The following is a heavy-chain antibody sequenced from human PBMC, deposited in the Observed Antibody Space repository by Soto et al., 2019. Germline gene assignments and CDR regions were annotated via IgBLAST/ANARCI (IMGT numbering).Heavy chain of an antibody. Sequence: EASVKVSCKASGYTFTGYYMHWVRQAPGQGLEWMGWINPNSGGTNYAQKFQGWVTMTRDTSISTAYMELSRLRSDDTAVYYCARDGYNYRTGGGYYYGMDVWGQGTTVTVSS. J-gene: IGHJ6*02. D-gene: IGHD5-12*01. V-gene: IGHV1-2*04. CDR2: INPNSGGT. CDR1: GYTFTGYY. CDR3: ARDGYNYRTGGGYYYGMDV.